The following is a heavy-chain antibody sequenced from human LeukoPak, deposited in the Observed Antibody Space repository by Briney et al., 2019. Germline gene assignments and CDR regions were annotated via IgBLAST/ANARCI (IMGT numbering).Heavy chain of an antibody. D-gene: IGHD3-16*02. CDR2: IYTSGNT. Sequence: SETLSLTRTVSGGSISSYYWSWVRQPAGKGLEWIGRIYTSGNTNYNSSLKSRVTMSVDTSKNQVSLKLNSVTAADTAVYYCAREGGSYRLFDYWGQGTLVTVSS. CDR3: AREGGSYRLFDY. V-gene: IGHV4-4*07. CDR1: GGSISSYY. J-gene: IGHJ4*02.